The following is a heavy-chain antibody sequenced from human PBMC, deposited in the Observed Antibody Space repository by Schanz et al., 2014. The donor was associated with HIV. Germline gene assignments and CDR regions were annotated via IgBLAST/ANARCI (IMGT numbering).Heavy chain of an antibody. CDR3: ANEEVPNDY. CDR1: GFTFDDNA. CDR2: ISWNSGNI. J-gene: IGHJ4*02. Sequence: EVQLVESGGDLVQPGKSLRLSCAASGFTFDDNAMHWVRQAPGKGLEWVSGISWNSGNIDYADSVKGRFTISRDNAKNSLYLQMNSLRTEDTALYYCANEEVPNDYWGQGTLVTVSS. V-gene: IGHV3-9*01.